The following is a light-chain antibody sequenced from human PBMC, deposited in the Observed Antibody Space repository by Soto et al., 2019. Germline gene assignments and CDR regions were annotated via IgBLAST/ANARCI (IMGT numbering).Light chain of an antibody. CDR2: SVS. J-gene: IGKJ1*01. V-gene: IGKV3-20*01. CDR3: QLYSGSPWT. CDR1: QIISHKY. Sequence: VVLTQSPGTLSLSPGERATLSCRASQIISHKYLAWFQQKAGQAPRLLIHSVSVRATGAPDRFSGSGSGTDFTLTISRLEPEDFAVYYCQLYSGSPWTFGQGTKVEV.